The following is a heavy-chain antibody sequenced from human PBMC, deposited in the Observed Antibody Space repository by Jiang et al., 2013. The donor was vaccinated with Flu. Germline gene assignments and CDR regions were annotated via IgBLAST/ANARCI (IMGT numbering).Heavy chain of an antibody. CDR2: IYYSGST. CDR1: GGSISSYY. D-gene: IGHD3-3*01. Sequence: KPSETLSLTCTVSGGSISSYYWSWIRQPPGKGLEWIGYIYYSGSTNYNPSLKSRVTISVDTSKNQFSLKLSSVTAADTAVYYCARQPQYYDFWSGYSDYWYFDLWGRGTLVTVSS. CDR3: ARQPQYYDFWSGYSDYWYFDL. J-gene: IGHJ2*01. V-gene: IGHV4-59*08.